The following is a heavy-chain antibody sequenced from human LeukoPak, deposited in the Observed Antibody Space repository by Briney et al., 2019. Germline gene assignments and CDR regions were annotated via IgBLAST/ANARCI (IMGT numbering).Heavy chain of an antibody. CDR2: ISGSGGST. V-gene: IGHV3-23*01. J-gene: IGHJ3*02. D-gene: IGHD3-3*01. CDR1: GFTFSSYA. Sequence: PGGSLRLSCAASGFTFSSYAMSWVRQAPGKGLEWVSAISGSGGSTYYADSVKGRFTISRDNSKNTLYLQMNSLRAEDTALYYCAKDHVILRRNDAFDIWGQGTMVTVSS. CDR3: AKDHVILRRNDAFDI.